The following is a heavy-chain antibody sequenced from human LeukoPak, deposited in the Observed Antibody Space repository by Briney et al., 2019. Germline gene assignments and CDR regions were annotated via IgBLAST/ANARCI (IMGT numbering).Heavy chain of an antibody. J-gene: IGHJ4*02. Sequence: QPGRSLRLSCAASGFTFSSYAMHWVRQAPGKGLEWVAVISYDGSNKYYADSVKGRFTISRDNSKNTLYLQMNSLRAEDTAVYYCSESTRAYGDQKYYFDYWGQGTLVTVSS. CDR2: ISYDGSNK. V-gene: IGHV3-30*04. D-gene: IGHD4-17*01. CDR3: SESTRAYGDQKYYFDY. CDR1: GFTFSSYA.